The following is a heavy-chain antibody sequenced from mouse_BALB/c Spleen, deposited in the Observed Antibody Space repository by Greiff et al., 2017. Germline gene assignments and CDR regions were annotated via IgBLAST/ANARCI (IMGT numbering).Heavy chain of an antibody. D-gene: IGHD2-2*01. V-gene: IGHV1-5*01. Sequence: EVQLVESGTVLARPGASVKMSCKASGYSFTSYWMHWVKQRPGQGLEWIGAIYPGNSDTSYNQKFKGKAKLTAVTSASTAYMELSSLTNEDSAVYYCTNIYYGYDNYAMDYWGQGTSVTVSS. J-gene: IGHJ4*01. CDR2: IYPGNSDT. CDR1: GYSFTSYW. CDR3: TNIYYGYDNYAMDY.